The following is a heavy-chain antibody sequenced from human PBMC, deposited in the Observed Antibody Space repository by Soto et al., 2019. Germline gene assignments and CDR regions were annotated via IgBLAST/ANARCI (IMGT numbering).Heavy chain of an antibody. D-gene: IGHD1-7*01. V-gene: IGHV4-4*02. CDR3: ASRDPGTSVDY. CDR1: GGSFTSNNW. Sequence: PSETLSLTCAVSGGSFTSNNWWTWVRQPPGQGLEWIGEIYRTGSTNYNPSLKGRVTISLDKSESQFSLKVTSLTAADTAVYYCASRDPGTSVDYWGQGTLVTVSS. CDR2: IYRTGST. J-gene: IGHJ4*02.